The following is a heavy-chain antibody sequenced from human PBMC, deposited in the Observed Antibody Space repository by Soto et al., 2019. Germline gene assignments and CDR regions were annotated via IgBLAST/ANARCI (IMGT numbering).Heavy chain of an antibody. V-gene: IGHV3-73*01. D-gene: IGHD6-13*01. CDR2: IRSKANSYAT. J-gene: IGHJ4*02. CDR3: HSAAGRVY. CDR1: GFTFSGSA. Sequence: SCAASGFTFSGSAMHWVRQASGKGLEWVGRIRSKANSYATAYAASVKGRFTISRDDSKNTAYLQMNSLKTEDTAVYYCHSAAGRVYWGQGTLVTVSS.